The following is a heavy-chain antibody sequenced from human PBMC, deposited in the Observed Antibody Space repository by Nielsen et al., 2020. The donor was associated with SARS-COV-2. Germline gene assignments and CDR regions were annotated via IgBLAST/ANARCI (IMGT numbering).Heavy chain of an antibody. CDR3: ARVGDSWAFEI. D-gene: IGHD3-16*01. V-gene: IGHV4-59*10. CDR2: IYTSGST. J-gene: IGHJ3*02. Sequence: SETLSLTCAVYGGSFSGYYWSWIRQPAGKGLEWIGRIYTSGSTNFNPSLKSRVTISVDTSKNQFSLKLSSVTAADTAVYYCARVGDSWAFEIWGQGTKVTVSS. CDR1: GGSFSGYY.